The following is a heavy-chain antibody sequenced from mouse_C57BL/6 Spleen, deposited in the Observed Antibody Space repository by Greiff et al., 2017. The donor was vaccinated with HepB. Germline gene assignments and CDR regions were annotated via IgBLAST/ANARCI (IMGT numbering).Heavy chain of an antibody. CDR2: IYPRDGST. CDR1: GYTFTDHT. CDR3: ARRRTPGNFYFDY. J-gene: IGHJ2*01. D-gene: IGHD2-1*01. Sequence: VQLQQSDAELVKPGASVKISCKVSGYTFTDHTIHWMKQRPEQGLEWIGYIYPRDGSTKYNEKFKGKATLTADKSSSTAYMQLNSLTSEDSAVYCCARRRTPGNFYFDYWGQGTTLTVSS. V-gene: IGHV1-78*01.